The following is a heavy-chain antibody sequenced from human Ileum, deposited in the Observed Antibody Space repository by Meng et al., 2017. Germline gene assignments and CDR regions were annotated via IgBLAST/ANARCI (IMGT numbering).Heavy chain of an antibody. CDR2: IYYSGST. J-gene: IGHJ4*02. CDR1: SGSISIGDYY. Sequence: QVQLQESGPGLLKSSQTLSLTCTVSSGSISIGDYYWSWVRQPPGKGLEWIGYIYYSGSTYYNPSLKSRAIMSVDTSKNHFSLKLSSVTAADTAVYYCARDRGGSYYFDYWGQGTLVTVSS. CDR3: ARDRGGSYYFDY. D-gene: IGHD2-15*01. V-gene: IGHV4-30-4*01.